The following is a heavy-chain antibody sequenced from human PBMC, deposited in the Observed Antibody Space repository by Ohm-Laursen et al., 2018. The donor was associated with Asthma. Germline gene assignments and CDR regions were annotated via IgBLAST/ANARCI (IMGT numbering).Heavy chain of an antibody. CDR1: GYTFTGYY. V-gene: IGHV1-2*06. CDR2: INPNSGGT. Sequence: ASVKVSCKASGYTFTGYYMHWVRQAPGQGLEWMGRINPNSGGTNYAQKFQGRVTMTRNTSISTAYMELSRLRSDDTAVYYCVRGVGATHHDAFDIWGQGTMVTVSS. D-gene: IGHD1-26*01. J-gene: IGHJ3*02. CDR3: VRGVGATHHDAFDI.